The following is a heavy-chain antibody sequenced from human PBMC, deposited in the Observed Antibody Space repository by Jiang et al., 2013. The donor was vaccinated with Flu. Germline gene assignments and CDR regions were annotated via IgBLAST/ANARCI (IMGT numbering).Heavy chain of an antibody. CDR3: ARDRPLYYYDSSGYYPTHFDY. V-gene: IGHV3-48*01. CDR2: ISSSSSTI. Sequence: VQLLESGGGLVQPGGSLRLSCAASGFTFSSYSMNWVRQAPGKGLEWVSYISSSSSTIYYADSVKGRFTISRDNAKNSLYLQMNSLRAEDTAVYYCARDRPLYYYDSSGYYPTHFDYWGQGTLVTVSS. D-gene: IGHD3-22*01. CDR1: GFTFSSYS. J-gene: IGHJ4*02.